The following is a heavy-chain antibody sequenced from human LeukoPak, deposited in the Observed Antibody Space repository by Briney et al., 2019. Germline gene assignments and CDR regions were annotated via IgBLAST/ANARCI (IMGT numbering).Heavy chain of an antibody. J-gene: IGHJ6*03. CDR2: IYYSGST. CDR3: AKDLGYSRAYYYYYYMDV. D-gene: IGHD2-15*01. Sequence: PSETLSLTXTVSGGSISSYYWSWIRQPPGKGLEWIGYIYYSGSTNYNPSLKSRVTISVDTSKNQFSLKLSSVTAADTAVYYCAKDLGYSRAYYYYYYMDVWGKGTTVTVSS. CDR1: GGSISSYY. V-gene: IGHV4-59*01.